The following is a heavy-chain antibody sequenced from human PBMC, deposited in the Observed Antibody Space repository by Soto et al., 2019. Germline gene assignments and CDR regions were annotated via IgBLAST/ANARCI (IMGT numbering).Heavy chain of an antibody. D-gene: IGHD1-26*01. V-gene: IGHV1-3*01. CDR3: ARVDGTY. Sequence: ASVKVSCKASGYTFTNYAIHWVRQAPGQGLEWMGWINAGSGNTKYSQKFQGRVTITRDTSASTAYMELNSLRSEDTAVYYCARVDGTYWGQGTLVTVS. CDR2: INAGSGNT. CDR1: GYTFTNYA. J-gene: IGHJ4*02.